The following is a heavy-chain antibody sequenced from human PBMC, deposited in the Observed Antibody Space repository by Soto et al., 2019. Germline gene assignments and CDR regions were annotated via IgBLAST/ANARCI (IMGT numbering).Heavy chain of an antibody. CDR2: IYHSGST. CDR1: GGSISSSNW. CDR3: ARAGSWYYYYGMDV. J-gene: IGHJ6*02. Sequence: SETLSLTCAVSGGSISSSNWWSWVRQPPGKGLEWIGEIYHSGSTNYNPSLKSRVTISVDKSKSQFSLKLSSVTAADTAVYYCARAGSWYYYYGMDVWGQGTTVTVSS. D-gene: IGHD6-13*01. V-gene: IGHV4-4*02.